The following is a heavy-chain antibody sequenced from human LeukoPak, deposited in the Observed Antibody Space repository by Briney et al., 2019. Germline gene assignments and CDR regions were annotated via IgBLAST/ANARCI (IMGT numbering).Heavy chain of an antibody. CDR2: IYYSGST. CDR1: GGSISSSSYY. CDR3: ARPSIAADAFDI. J-gene: IGHJ3*02. D-gene: IGHD6-25*01. Sequence: SETLSLTCTVSGGSISSSSYYWGWIRQPPGKGLEWVGSIYYSGSTYYNPSLKSRVTISVGTSKIQFSLKLSSVTAADTAVYYCARPSIAADAFDIWGQGTMVTVSS. V-gene: IGHV4-39*01.